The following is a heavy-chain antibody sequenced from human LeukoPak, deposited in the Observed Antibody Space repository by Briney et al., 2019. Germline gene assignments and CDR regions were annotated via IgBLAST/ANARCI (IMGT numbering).Heavy chain of an antibody. Sequence: SETLSLTCTVSGGSISSYYWSWIRQPPGKGLEWIGYIYYSESTNYNPSLKSRVTISVDTSKNQFSLKLSSVTAADTAVYYCATDSSGYYRFDIWGQGTMVTVSS. D-gene: IGHD3-22*01. CDR2: IYYSEST. V-gene: IGHV4-59*08. CDR1: GGSISSYY. CDR3: ATDSSGYYRFDI. J-gene: IGHJ3*02.